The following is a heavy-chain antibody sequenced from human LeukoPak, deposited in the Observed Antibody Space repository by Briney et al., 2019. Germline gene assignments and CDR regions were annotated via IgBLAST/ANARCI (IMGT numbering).Heavy chain of an antibody. Sequence: SETLSLTCAVYGGSFRGYYWSWIRQPPGKGLEWIGEINHSGSTNYNPSLKSRVTLPVDKSKNPFSLKPTSVPAADTAGYYCAALGSCTNGACYTYYYGMDVWGQGTTVTVSS. CDR2: INHSGST. D-gene: IGHD2-8*01. CDR3: AALGSCTNGACYTYYYGMDV. CDR1: GGSFRGYY. V-gene: IGHV4-34*01. J-gene: IGHJ6*02.